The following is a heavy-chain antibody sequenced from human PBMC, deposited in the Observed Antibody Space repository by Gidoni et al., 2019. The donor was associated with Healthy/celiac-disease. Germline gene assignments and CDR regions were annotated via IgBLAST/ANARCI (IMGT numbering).Heavy chain of an antibody. J-gene: IGHJ3*02. CDR1: GGSISSGAYY. CDR2: IYYSGST. D-gene: IGHD2-2*01. Sequence: QVQLQESGPGLVKPSQTLSLTCTVSGGSISSGAYYWSWIRQPPGKGLEWIGYIYYSGSTYYNPSLKSRVTISVDTSKNQFSLKLSSVTAADTAVYYCARLVVVPAAIPDAFDIWGQGTMVTVSS. V-gene: IGHV4-30-4*01. CDR3: ARLVVVPAAIPDAFDI.